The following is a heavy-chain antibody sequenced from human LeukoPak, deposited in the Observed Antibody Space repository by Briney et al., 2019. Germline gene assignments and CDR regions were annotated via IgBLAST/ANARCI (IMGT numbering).Heavy chain of an antibody. CDR2: IYHSGST. V-gene: IGHV4-38-2*01. CDR1: GYSISSGYY. J-gene: IGHJ4*02. Sequence: PSETLSLTCAVSGYSISSGYYWGWIRQPPGKGLEWIGSIYHSGSTYYNPSLKSRVTISVDTSKNQFSLKLSSVTAADTAVYYCARRKGSSPYYFDYWGQGTLVTVSS. D-gene: IGHD6-6*01. CDR3: ARRKGSSPYYFDY.